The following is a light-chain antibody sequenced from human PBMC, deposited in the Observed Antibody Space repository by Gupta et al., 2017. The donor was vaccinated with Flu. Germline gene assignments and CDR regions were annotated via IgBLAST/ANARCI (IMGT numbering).Light chain of an antibody. CDR2: LNSDGSH. CDR1: SGHISDA. Sequence: LVLTQSPSAASSLRASVKRPCTLTSGHISDAIAWQQQQPDKGPRYLMKLNSDGSHNKGDGIPDRFSGSSSGAERNLTISSLHDEDEDDYDCQTWGTGMVFGGGTKLTVL. J-gene: IGLJ3*02. V-gene: IGLV4-69*01. CDR3: QTWGTGMV.